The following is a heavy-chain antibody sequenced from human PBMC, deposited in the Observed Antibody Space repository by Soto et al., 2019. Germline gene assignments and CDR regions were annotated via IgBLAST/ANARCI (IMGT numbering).Heavy chain of an antibody. V-gene: IGHV4-31*03. D-gene: IGHD6-13*01. CDR2: IYYNGST. J-gene: IGHJ4*02. CDR1: GLTISSASYY. CDR3: ARYRISGSWSKFDY. Sequence: QXLLQESGPGLMKPSQTLSLTCTVSGLTISSASYYWSWIRQHPGKGREWVGNIYYNGSTYYSPSLKSRVTLWVDTSKNQFSLRLASVTAADTAVYYCARYRISGSWSKFDYWGQGTLVTVSS.